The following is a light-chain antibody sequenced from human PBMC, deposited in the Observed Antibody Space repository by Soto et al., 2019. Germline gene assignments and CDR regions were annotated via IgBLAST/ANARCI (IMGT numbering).Light chain of an antibody. CDR2: SND. CDR1: SSNIGTNA. CDR3: AAWDDSLNGYV. J-gene: IGLJ1*01. V-gene: IGLV1-44*01. Sequence: QSVLTQPPSASGTPGQRVTFSCSGSSSNIGTNAVSWYQQLPGAAPKLLIKSNDQRPSGVPDRFSGSKSGASASLAIRGLQSEVEADYYCAAWDDSLNGYVFGTGTKSPS.